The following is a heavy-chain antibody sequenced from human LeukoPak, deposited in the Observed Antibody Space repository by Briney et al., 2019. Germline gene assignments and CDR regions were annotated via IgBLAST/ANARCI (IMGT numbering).Heavy chain of an antibody. Sequence: GGSLRLSCAASGFTFSSYGVHWVRQAPGKGLEWVAVIWYDGSNKYYADSVKGRFTISRDNSKNTLYLQMNSLRAEDTAVYYCARGGLTTNDYGDYWDGAFYIWGQGTMVTVSS. V-gene: IGHV3-33*08. D-gene: IGHD4-17*01. CDR1: GFTFSSYG. CDR3: ARGGLTTNDYGDYWDGAFYI. J-gene: IGHJ3*02. CDR2: IWYDGSNK.